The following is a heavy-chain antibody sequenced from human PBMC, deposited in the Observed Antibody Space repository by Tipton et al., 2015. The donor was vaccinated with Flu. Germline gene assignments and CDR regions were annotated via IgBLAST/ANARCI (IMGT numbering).Heavy chain of an antibody. CDR1: GGSLSSYY. Sequence: TLSLTCSVSGGSLSSYYWSWIRQPPGKGLEWIGYIYYSGSTNYNPSLKSRVTISVDTSKNQFSQKLSSVTAADTAVYYCARVRPPTLNEAFDIWGQGTRVTVSS. V-gene: IGHV4-59*01. CDR2: IYYSGST. J-gene: IGHJ3*02. CDR3: ARVRPPTLNEAFDI.